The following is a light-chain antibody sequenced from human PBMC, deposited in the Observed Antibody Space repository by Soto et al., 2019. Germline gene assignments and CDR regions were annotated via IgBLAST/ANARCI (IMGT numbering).Light chain of an antibody. J-gene: IGLJ1*01. CDR3: CSYAGSYSDV. Sequence: QSALTQPRSVSGSPGQSVAISCTGTSSDVGGYNYVSWYQQHPGKAPKLIIYDATKRPSGVPDRFSGSSSGNTASLTISGLQAEDEADYFCCSYAGSYSDVFGTGTKVTVL. CDR1: SSDVGGYNY. CDR2: DAT. V-gene: IGLV2-11*01.